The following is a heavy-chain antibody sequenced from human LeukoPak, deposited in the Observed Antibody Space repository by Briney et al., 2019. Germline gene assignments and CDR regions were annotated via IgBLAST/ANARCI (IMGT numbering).Heavy chain of an antibody. CDR1: GGSFSGYY. Sequence: SETLSLTCAVSGGSFSGYYWSWIRQPPGKGLEWIGEINHSGSTNYNPSLKSRVTISVDTSKNQFSLKLSSVTAADTAVYYCARGGDIVATIWGYFDYWGQGTLITDSS. CDR2: INHSGST. CDR3: ARGGDIVATIWGYFDY. V-gene: IGHV4-34*01. J-gene: IGHJ4*02. D-gene: IGHD5-12*01.